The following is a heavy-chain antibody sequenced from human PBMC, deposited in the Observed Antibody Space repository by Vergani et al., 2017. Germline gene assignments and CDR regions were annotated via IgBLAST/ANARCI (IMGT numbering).Heavy chain of an antibody. CDR1: GGSFSDYY. V-gene: IGHV4-34*01. D-gene: IGHD5-18*01. J-gene: IGHJ4*02. Sequence: QVQLQQWGAGLLKPSETLSLTCAVYGGSFSDYYWSWIRQPPGKGLEWIGESNHRGSTNYNPSLKSRVTISVDTSKNQFSLKLSSVTAADTAVYYCARGRGYSYGPVDYWGQGTLVTVSS. CDR2: SNHRGST. CDR3: ARGRGYSYGPVDY.